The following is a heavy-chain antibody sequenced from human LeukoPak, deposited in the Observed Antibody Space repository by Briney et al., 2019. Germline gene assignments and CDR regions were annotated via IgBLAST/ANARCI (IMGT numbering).Heavy chain of an antibody. V-gene: IGHV4-39*01. D-gene: IGHD3-22*01. J-gene: IGHJ1*01. CDR2: IYYSGRT. CDR3: ARRRYYDGSGYLE. Sequence: PSETLSLTCSVSGDSVSRSDSYWDWIRQPPGKGLEWIGTIYYSGRTYYSPSLKSRVTMSVDPSNNQFSLNLRSVTAADTAIYYCARRRYYDGSGYLEWGQGTLLSVSS. CDR1: GDSVSRSDSY.